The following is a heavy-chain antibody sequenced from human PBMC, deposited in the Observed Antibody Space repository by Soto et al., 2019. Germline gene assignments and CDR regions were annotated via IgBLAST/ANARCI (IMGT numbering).Heavy chain of an antibody. V-gene: IGHV1-8*02. CDR3: AKSLNGYYDFWSGYPSAFDI. D-gene: IGHD3-3*01. J-gene: IGHJ3*02. Sequence: ASVKVSCKASGYTFTGYYMHWVRQAPGQGLEWMGWMNPNSGNTGYAQKFQGRVTMTRNTSISTAYMELSSLRSEDTAVYYCAKSLNGYYDFWSGYPSAFDIWGQGTMVTVSS. CDR1: GYTFTGYY. CDR2: MNPNSGNT.